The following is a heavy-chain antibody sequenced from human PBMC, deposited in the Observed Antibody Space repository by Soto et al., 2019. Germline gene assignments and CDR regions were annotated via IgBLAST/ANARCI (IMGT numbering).Heavy chain of an antibody. CDR3: ATIWFGELLHYYYYYGMDV. D-gene: IGHD3-10*01. CDR1: GFTFSSYA. V-gene: IGHV3-23*01. Sequence: EVQLLESGGGLVQPGGSLRLSCAASGFTFSSYAMSWVRQAPGKGLEWVSAISGSGGSTYYADSVKGRFTISRDNSKNTLYLQMNSLRAEDTAVYYCATIWFGELLHYYYYYGMDVWGQGTTVTVSS. J-gene: IGHJ6*02. CDR2: ISGSGGST.